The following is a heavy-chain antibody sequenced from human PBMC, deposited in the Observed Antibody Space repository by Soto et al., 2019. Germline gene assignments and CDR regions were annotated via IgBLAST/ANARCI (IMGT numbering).Heavy chain of an antibody. CDR2: IKSKTDGGTT. CDR3: TSLYYGH. V-gene: IGHV3-15*01. Sequence: GGSLRLSCAASEFTFTYAWMSWVRQAPGKGLEWVGRIKSKTDGGTTDYAAPVKGRFTISRDESQNTLYLQMNSLKTEDTTVYYCTSLYYGHWGQGTLVTVSS. J-gene: IGHJ4*02. CDR1: EFTFTYAW. D-gene: IGHD3-16*02.